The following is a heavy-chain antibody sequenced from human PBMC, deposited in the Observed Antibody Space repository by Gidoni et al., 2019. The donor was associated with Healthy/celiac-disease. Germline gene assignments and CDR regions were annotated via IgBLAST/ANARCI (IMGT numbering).Heavy chain of an antibody. CDR3: ARDSSGPTGAFDI. CDR2: IKQDGSEK. Sequence: EVQLVESGGGLVHPGGSLRLSCAAYGFTFSSYWMSWVRQAPGKGLEWVANIKQDGSEKYYVDSVKGRLTISRDNAKNSLYLQMNSLRAEDTAVYYCARDSSGPTGAFDIWGQGTMVTVSS. CDR1: GFTFSSYW. J-gene: IGHJ3*02. V-gene: IGHV3-7*01. D-gene: IGHD6-19*01.